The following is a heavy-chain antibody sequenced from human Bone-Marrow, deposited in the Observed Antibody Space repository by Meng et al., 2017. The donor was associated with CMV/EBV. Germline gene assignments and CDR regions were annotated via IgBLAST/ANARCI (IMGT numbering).Heavy chain of an antibody. Sequence: GSLRLSCTVSGGSVSSGSYYWSWIRQPPGKGLEWIGYIYYSRSTNYNPSLKSRVTISVDTSKNQFSLKLSSVTAADTAVYYCARDRGGNPHYYYGMDVWGQGTTVTVSS. CDR3: ARDRGGNPHYYYGMDV. D-gene: IGHD2-15*01. J-gene: IGHJ6*02. CDR1: GGSVSSGSYY. CDR2: IYYSRST. V-gene: IGHV4-61*01.